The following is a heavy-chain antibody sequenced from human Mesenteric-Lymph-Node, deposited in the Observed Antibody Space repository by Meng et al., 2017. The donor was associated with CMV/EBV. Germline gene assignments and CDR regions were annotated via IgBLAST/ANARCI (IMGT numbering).Heavy chain of an antibody. CDR2: IYSGGNT. D-gene: IGHD3-3*01. CDR1: GFTVSSNY. J-gene: IGHJ4*02. V-gene: IGHV3-53*05. Sequence: GGSLRLSCAASGFTVSSNYMSWVRQAPGKGLQWVSAIYSGGNTYYADSVKGRFTISRDNSKNTLYLHMDSLRAEDTAVYFCGRFWSGYLPDYWGQGTLVTVSS. CDR3: GRFWSGYLPDY.